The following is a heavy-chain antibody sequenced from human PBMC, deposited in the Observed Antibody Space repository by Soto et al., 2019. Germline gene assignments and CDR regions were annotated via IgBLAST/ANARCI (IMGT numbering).Heavy chain of an antibody. Sequence: QVQLVQSGAEVKKPGSSVKVSCKASGGTSSSYAISWVRQAPGQGLEWMGGIIPIFGTANYAQKFQGRVTITADESTSTAYMELSSLRSEDTAVYYCAGYYYDSSGYYSPFDYWGQGTLVTVPS. CDR3: AGYYYDSSGYYSPFDY. V-gene: IGHV1-69*01. J-gene: IGHJ4*02. CDR2: IIPIFGTA. CDR1: GGTSSSYA. D-gene: IGHD3-22*01.